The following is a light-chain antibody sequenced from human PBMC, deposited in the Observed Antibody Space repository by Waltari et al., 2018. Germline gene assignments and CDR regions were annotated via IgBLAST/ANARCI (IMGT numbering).Light chain of an antibody. CDR1: QSISSY. J-gene: IGKJ4*01. CDR3: QQRVSWPPLT. Sequence: EIVLTQSPATLSLSPGERATLSCRASQSISSYLAWYQQKPGQAPRLLIYDASNRATGIPCRFSGSGSGTDFTLTISSLEPEDFAVYYCQQRVSWPPLTFGGGTKVEIK. V-gene: IGKV3-11*01. CDR2: DAS.